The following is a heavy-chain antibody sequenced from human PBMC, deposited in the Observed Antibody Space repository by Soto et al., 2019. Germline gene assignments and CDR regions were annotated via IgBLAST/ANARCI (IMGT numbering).Heavy chain of an antibody. D-gene: IGHD4-4*01. V-gene: IGHV4-61*01. J-gene: IGHJ4*02. CDR2: VYFSGST. Sequence: SETLSLTCIVSGGSVSTDSSYWSWIRQPPGKGLEWIGHVYFSGSTNYNPSLDSRVSISVDTSQNQFSLKLTSLTAADTAVYYCARALRSNYPARWGQGSLVTVSS. CDR3: ARALRSNYPAR. CDR1: GGSVSTDSSY.